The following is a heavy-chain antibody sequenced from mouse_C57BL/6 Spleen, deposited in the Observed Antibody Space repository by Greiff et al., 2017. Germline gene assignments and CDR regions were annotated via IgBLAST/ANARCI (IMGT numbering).Heavy chain of an antibody. V-gene: IGHV5-4*03. J-gene: IGHJ4*01. CDR2: ISDGGSYT. CDR3: AREEIYDGYLYAMDY. D-gene: IGHD2-3*01. CDR1: GFTFSSYA. Sequence: EVKLVESGGGLVKPGGSLKLSCAASGFTFSSYAMSWVRQTPEKRLEWVATISDGGSYTYYPDNVKGRFTISRDNATNNLYLQMSHLKSEDTAMYYCAREEIYDGYLYAMDYWGQGTSVTVSS.